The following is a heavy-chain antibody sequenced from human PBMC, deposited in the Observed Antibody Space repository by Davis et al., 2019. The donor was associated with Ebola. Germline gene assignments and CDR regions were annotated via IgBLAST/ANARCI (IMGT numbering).Heavy chain of an antibody. V-gene: IGHV5-51*01. Sequence: GESLKISCQGSGYNFARHWIAWVRQKPGRGLEWMGVIYPGDSDTKYSPSFEGQVIISADKSINTAYLQLNNLRASDTAIYYCARRIVIPNWYFDLWGRGTLVTVSS. CDR2: IYPGDSDT. J-gene: IGHJ2*01. CDR3: ARRIVIPNWYFDL. D-gene: IGHD3-10*01. CDR1: GYNFARHW.